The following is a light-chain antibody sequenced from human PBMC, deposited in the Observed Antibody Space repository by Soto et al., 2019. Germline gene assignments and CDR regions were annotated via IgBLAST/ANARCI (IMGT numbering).Light chain of an antibody. CDR1: GKDVGAYNY. CDR3: CSYAGGYTYL. Sequence: QSVLTQPRSVSGSPGQSVTISCTGNGKDVGAYNYVSSYQQHPGRPPKLMSYDVARWPSGVPDRFSGSKSGNTASLTISGLRAEDEADYFCCSYAGGYTYLFGNGTKVTVL. CDR2: DVA. J-gene: IGLJ1*01. V-gene: IGLV2-11*01.